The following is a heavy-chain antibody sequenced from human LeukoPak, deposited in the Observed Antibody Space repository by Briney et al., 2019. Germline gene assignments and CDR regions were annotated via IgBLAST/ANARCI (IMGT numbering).Heavy chain of an antibody. CDR1: GFTVSSNY. D-gene: IGHD6-13*01. J-gene: IGHJ4*02. CDR3: ARDGFSSSWGLAY. CDR2: IYSGGST. Sequence: GGSLRLSCAASGFTVSSNYMSWVCQAPGKGLEWVSVIYSGGSTYYADSVKGRFTISRDNSKNTLYLQMNSLRVEDTAVYYCARDGFSSSWGLAYWGQGTLVTVSS. V-gene: IGHV3-53*01.